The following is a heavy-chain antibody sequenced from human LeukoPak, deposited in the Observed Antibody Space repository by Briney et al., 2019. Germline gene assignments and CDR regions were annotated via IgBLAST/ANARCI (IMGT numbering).Heavy chain of an antibody. CDR2: INPNSGGT. D-gene: IGHD4-23*01. V-gene: IGHV1-2*02. Sequence: ASVKVSCKASGYTFTGYYMHWVRQAPGQGLGWMGWINPNSGGTNYAQKFQGRVTMTRDTSISTAYMELSRLRSDDTAVYYCAREGGGKRDAFDIWGQGTMVTVSS. CDR3: AREGGGKRDAFDI. J-gene: IGHJ3*02. CDR1: GYTFTGYY.